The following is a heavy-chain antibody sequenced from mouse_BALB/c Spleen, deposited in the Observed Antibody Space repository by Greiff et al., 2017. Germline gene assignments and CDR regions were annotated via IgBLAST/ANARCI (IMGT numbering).Heavy chain of an antibody. J-gene: IGHJ2*01. D-gene: IGHD2-14*01. CDR1: GFNIKDTY. Sequence: EVKVVESGAELVKPGASVKLSCTASGFNIKDTYMHWVKQRPEQGLEWIGRIDPANGNTKYDPKFQGKATITADKSSNTAYLLLRSLTSEDTAVFYCARSYRYDRYFDYWGQGTTLTVSS. CDR3: ARSYRYDRYFDY. CDR2: IDPANGNT. V-gene: IGHV14-3*02.